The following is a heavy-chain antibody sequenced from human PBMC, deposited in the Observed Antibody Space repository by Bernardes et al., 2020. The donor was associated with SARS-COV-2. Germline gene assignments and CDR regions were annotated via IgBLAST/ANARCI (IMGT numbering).Heavy chain of an antibody. V-gene: IGHV4-31*01. CDR1: GGSISSGGYY. D-gene: IGHD2-2*02. CDR3: ARDRWIVVVPAAIREAGNYYYYYGMDV. CDR2: IYYSGTT. Sequence: SETLSLACTVSGGSISSGGYYWSWLRQHPGRGLEWMGFIYYSGTTYYNPSLKSPVTISVDTSKNQFSLTLSSVTAADTAVYYCARDRWIVVVPAAIREAGNYYYYYGMDVWGHGTTVTVSS. J-gene: IGHJ6*02.